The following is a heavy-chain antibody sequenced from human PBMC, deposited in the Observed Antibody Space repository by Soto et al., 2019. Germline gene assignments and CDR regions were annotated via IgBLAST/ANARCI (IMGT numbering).Heavy chain of an antibody. D-gene: IGHD6-13*01. J-gene: IGHJ6*02. CDR1: GGSISSTSYY. CDR2: IYYSGGT. V-gene: IGHV4-61*01. CDR3: ARRAAGTLDV. Sequence: SETLSLTCTVSGGSISSTSYYWNWIRQPPGKGLEWIGFIYYSGGTNYNPSLKSRVTISVDTSKNQFSLKLSSVTAADTAVYYCARRAAGTLDVWGQGTTVTVSS.